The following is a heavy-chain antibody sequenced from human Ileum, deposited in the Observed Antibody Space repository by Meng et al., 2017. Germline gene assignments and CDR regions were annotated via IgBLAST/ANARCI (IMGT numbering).Heavy chain of an antibody. D-gene: IGHD1-26*01. CDR3: TRERSWSHFCYFDD. Sequence: PRKASGPGVVGPLENPSLPRLFSGDSVRSSCCYGSWIRQSAGKGLEWIGYVYYNGVTNYNPSLRSRITTPIDTDKNQFSLKLSSVTAADTALYYCTRERSWSHFCYFDDWGRGTLVTVSS. V-gene: IGHV4-61*01. CDR2: VYYNGVT. J-gene: IGHJ4*02. CDR1: GDSVRSSCCY.